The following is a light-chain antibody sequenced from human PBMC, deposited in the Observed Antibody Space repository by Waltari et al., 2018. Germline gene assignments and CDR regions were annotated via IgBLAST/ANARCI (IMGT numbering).Light chain of an antibody. Sequence: DIQMNQSPSTLSASVGDRVTITCRASQSVGSWLAWYQQKPGKAPKLLIYQASNLESGVPSRFSGSGSGTEFTLTISSLQPDDFATYSCQQYSSYSTFGQGTQLQI. J-gene: IGKJ2*01. V-gene: IGKV1-5*03. CDR1: QSVGSW. CDR3: QQYSSYST. CDR2: QAS.